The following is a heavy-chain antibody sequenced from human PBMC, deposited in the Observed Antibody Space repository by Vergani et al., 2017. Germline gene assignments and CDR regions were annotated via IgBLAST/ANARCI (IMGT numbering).Heavy chain of an antibody. J-gene: IGHJ6*02. CDR2: VDPEDGET. D-gene: IGHD4-17*01. V-gene: IGHV1-69-2*01. Sequence: EVQLVQSGAEVKKPGATMKISCKVSGYTFTDHYMHWVKQAPGKGLEWMGLVDPEDGETIYAEKFKGRVTIAADTSTDTAHLELSILGSEDTAVYYCATPQTVTTGGMEVWGQGTTVIVSS. CDR3: ATPQTVTTGGMEV. CDR1: GYTFTDHY.